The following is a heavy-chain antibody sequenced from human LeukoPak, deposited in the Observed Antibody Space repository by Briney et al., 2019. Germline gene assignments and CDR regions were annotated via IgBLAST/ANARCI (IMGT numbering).Heavy chain of an antibody. CDR1: GRSISSYY. Sequence: PSETLSPTCTVSGRSISSYYWSCLRQPPTKGLEWIGYTYYSVSTNYNPSLKSRVTISVDTSQNPSSLKLSSVTAADSALTYCARGYCSSTSCQRRHNWFDPWGQGTLVTASS. CDR2: TYYSVST. J-gene: IGHJ5*02. V-gene: IGHV4-59*01. D-gene: IGHD2-2*01. CDR3: ARGYCSSTSCQRRHNWFDP.